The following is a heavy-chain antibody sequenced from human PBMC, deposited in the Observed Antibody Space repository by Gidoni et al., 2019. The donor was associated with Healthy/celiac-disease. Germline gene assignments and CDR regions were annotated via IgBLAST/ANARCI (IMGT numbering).Heavy chain of an antibody. V-gene: IGHV3-23*01. CDR1: GFTFSSYA. D-gene: IGHD3-22*01. CDR3: AKVYDSSGYYLLFAFDI. CDR2: ISGSGGST. Sequence: EVQLLESGGGLVQPGGSLRLSCAASGFTFSSYAMSWVRQAPGKGLEWVSAISGSGGSTYYADSVKGRFTISRDNSKNTLYLQMNSLRAEDTAVYYCAKVYDSSGYYLLFAFDIWGQGTMVTVSS. J-gene: IGHJ3*02.